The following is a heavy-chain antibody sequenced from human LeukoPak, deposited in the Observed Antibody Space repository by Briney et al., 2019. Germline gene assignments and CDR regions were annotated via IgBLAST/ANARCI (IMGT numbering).Heavy chain of an antibody. D-gene: IGHD3-3*01. CDR3: ARAGIWSGYYTFDY. CDR2: IYYSGSA. V-gene: IGHV4-59*01. Sequence: SETLSLTCIVSGGSINRFYWSWIRQPPGKGLEWIGNIYYSGSANYNPSLKSRVTISVDTSKNQFSLKLTSVTAADTAAYYCARAGIWSGYYTFDYWGQGTLVTVSS. J-gene: IGHJ4*02. CDR1: GGSINRFY.